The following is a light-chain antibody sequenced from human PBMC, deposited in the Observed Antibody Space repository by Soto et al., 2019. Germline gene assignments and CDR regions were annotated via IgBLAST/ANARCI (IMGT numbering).Light chain of an antibody. Sequence: QSVRTQAPSASGTPGQRVTISCSGSASTIGRNYVYWYQQLPGMAPKLLIYRNSQRPSGVPDRFSGSTSGTSASLAISGLRSEDVADYHCPAWYDHFPDSSLFRARSKV. CDR3: PAWYDHFPDSSL. CDR2: RNS. V-gene: IGLV1-47*01. CDR1: ASTIGRNY. J-gene: IGLJ1*01.